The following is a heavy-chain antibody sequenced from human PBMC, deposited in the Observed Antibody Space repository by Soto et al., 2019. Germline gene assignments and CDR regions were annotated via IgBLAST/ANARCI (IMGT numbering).Heavy chain of an antibody. V-gene: IGHV3-53*02. CDR2: IYSGGST. CDR1: GFTVSSNY. J-gene: IGHJ4*02. CDR3: AREARYSSSWEGNY. D-gene: IGHD6-13*01. Sequence: EVQLVETGGGLIQPGGSLRLSCAASGFTVSSNYMSWVRQAPGKGLEGVSVIYSGGSTYYADSVKGRFTISRDNSKNTLYLQMNSLRAEDTAVYYCAREARYSSSWEGNYWGQGTLVTVSS.